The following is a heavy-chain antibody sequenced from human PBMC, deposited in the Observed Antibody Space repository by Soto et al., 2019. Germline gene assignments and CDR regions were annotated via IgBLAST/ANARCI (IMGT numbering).Heavy chain of an antibody. CDR2: SSGSGDST. Sequence: EVHLLESGGGLVQPGGSLRLSCAASGFTFSTYVMSWVRQAPGKGLEWVSSSSGSGDSTFYADSVKGRFTISRDNSKKKVYPQMKRPKGQDTARLQCAKGAWGGGPPPSIYYFDYWGQGALVTVSS. J-gene: IGHJ4*02. CDR1: GFTFSTYV. CDR3: AKGAWGGGPPPSIYYFDY. D-gene: IGHD3-16*01. V-gene: IGHV3-23*01.